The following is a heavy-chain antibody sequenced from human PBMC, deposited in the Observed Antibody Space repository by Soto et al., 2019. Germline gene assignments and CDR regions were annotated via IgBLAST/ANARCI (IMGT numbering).Heavy chain of an antibody. CDR1: GYTFTSYY. J-gene: IGHJ6*02. V-gene: IGHV1-46*01. Sequence: GSVNVSCKASGYTFTSYYMHWVRQAPGQGLEWMGIINPSGGSTTYAQKFQGRVTMTRDTSTSTVYLELSSLRSEDTAVYYCARGLIEYISSSWNPAAYYYYGMEVWGQGTTVTVSS. D-gene: IGHD6-6*01. CDR2: INPSGGST. CDR3: ARGLIEYISSSWNPAAYYYYGMEV.